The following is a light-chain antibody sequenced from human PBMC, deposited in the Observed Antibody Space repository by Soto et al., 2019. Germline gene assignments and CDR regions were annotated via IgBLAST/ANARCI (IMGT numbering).Light chain of an antibody. V-gene: IGLV2-14*01. CDR1: SSDIGTYNY. J-gene: IGLJ1*01. Sequence: QSALTQPASVSGSPGQSITISCTGTSSDIGTYNYVSWYQHHPGKAPKLMIYDVSNRPSGVSNRFSGSKSGNTASLTISGLQGDDEADYYCQSYDSGLSGSEVFGTGTKLTVL. CDR2: DVS. CDR3: QSYDSGLSGSEV.